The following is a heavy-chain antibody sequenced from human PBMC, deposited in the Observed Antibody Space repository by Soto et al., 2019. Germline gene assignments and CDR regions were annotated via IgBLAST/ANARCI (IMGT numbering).Heavy chain of an antibody. Sequence: EVQLVESGGGLVQPGGPLRLSCADSGFILRNYWMSWVRQAPGMGLQWVASIKEDGSEKYYVDPVKGRFTISRENAKNSLYLQMNRLGAEDTAVYYCARYRALDPWGQGILVNVSS. D-gene: IGHD3-10*01. V-gene: IGHV3-7*03. CDR2: IKEDGSEK. CDR3: ARYRALDP. CDR1: GFILRNYW. J-gene: IGHJ5*02.